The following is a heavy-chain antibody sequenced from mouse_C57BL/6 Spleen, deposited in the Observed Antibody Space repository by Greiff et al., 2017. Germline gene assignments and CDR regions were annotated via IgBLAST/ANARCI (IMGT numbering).Heavy chain of an antibody. CDR1: GYTFTSYW. D-gene: IGHD1-3*01. Sequence: QVQLQQPGTELVKPGASVKLSCKASGYTFTSYWMHWVQQRPGQGLEWIGNINPSNGDTNYNEKFKSKATLTVDKSSNTAYMQLSSLTSEDSAVYYWAREHRVVAMDYWGQGTSVTVSA. V-gene: IGHV1-53*01. J-gene: IGHJ4*01. CDR2: INPSNGDT. CDR3: AREHRVVAMDY.